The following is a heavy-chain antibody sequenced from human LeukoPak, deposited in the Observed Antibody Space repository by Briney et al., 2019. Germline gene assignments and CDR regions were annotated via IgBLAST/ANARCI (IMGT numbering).Heavy chain of an antibody. CDR1: GGSISGNYY. CDR2: IFYTGKS. Sequence: PSETLSLTCTVSGGSISGNYYWGWIRQPPGKGLEWIGSIFYTGKSNKNPSLKTRVTVSVDTSKNQFSLKLSSVTAADTAVYYCARSLGRYKIAAAGLLYFDYWGQGTLVTVSS. V-gene: IGHV4-39*07. D-gene: IGHD6-13*01. CDR3: ARSLGRYKIAAAGLLYFDY. J-gene: IGHJ4*02.